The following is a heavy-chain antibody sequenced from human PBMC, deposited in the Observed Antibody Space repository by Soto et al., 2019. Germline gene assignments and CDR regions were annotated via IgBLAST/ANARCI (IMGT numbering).Heavy chain of an antibody. V-gene: IGHV4-34*01. D-gene: IGHD6-19*01. CDR2: INHSGST. CDR3: EARYSSGYFDY. CDR1: GGSYSGYY. Sequence: PSETLSLTCAVYGGSYSGYYWSWIRQPPGKGLEWIGEINHSGSTNYNPSLKSRVTISVDTSKNQFSLKLSSVTAADTAVYYCEARYSSGYFDYWGQGTLVTVSS. J-gene: IGHJ4*02.